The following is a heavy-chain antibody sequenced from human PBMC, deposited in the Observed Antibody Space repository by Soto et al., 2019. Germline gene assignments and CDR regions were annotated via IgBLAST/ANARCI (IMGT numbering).Heavy chain of an antibody. CDR3: TTQYSSGWYVAFDI. CDR2: IKSKTDGGTT. Sequence: PGGSLRLSCAASGFTFSNAWMSWVRQAPGKGLEWVGRIKSKTDGGTTDYAAPVKGRFTISRDDSKNTLYLQMNSLKTEDTVVYYCTTQYSSGWYVAFDIWGQGTMVTVSS. J-gene: IGHJ3*02. CDR1: GFTFSNAW. V-gene: IGHV3-15*01. D-gene: IGHD6-19*01.